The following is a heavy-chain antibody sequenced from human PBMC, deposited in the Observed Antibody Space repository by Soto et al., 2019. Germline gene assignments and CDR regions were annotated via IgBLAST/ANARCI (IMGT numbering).Heavy chain of an antibody. V-gene: IGHV1-58*01. CDR3: AAWYYXYVWGSYRRPLFDI. CDR2: IVVGSGNT. Sequence: SVKVSCKASGFTFTSSAVQWVRQARGQRLEWIGWIVVGSGNTNYAQKFQERVTITRDMSTSTAYMELSSLRSEDTAVYYCAAWYYXYVWGSYRRPLFDIWGQGTXVTVSS. D-gene: IGHD3-16*02. J-gene: IGHJ3*02. CDR1: GFTFTSSA.